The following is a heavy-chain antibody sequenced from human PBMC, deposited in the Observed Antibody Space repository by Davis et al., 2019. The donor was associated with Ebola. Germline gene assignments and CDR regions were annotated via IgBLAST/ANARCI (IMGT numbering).Heavy chain of an antibody. Sequence: GESLKISCKDSGFRFSSHWIAWVRQMPGKGLEWMGIIYPGDSDTRYSPSFEGQVTISVDKSITTAYLQWSSLKASDTAMYYCARHVYSSSWYDYWGQGTLVTVSS. V-gene: IGHV5-51*01. J-gene: IGHJ4*02. CDR2: IYPGDSDT. CDR1: GFRFSSHW. D-gene: IGHD6-13*01. CDR3: ARHVYSSSWYDY.